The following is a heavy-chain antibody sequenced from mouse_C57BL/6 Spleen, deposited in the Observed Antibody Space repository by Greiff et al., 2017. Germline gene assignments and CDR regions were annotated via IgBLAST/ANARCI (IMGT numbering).Heavy chain of an antibody. J-gene: IGHJ1*03. V-gene: IGHV5-17*01. Sequence: EVKLVESGGGLVKPGGSLKLSCAASGFTFSDYGMHWVRQAPEKGLEWVAYISSGSSTIYYADTVKGRFTISRDNAKNTLFLQMTSLRAEDTAMYYCARGDGSSYWYCDVWGTGTTVTVSS. CDR3: ARGDGSSYWYCDV. D-gene: IGHD1-1*01. CDR1: GFTFSDYG. CDR2: ISSGSSTI.